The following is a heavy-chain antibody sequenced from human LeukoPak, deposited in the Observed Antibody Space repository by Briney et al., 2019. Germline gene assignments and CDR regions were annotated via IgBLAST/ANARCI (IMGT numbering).Heavy chain of an antibody. D-gene: IGHD3-22*01. CDR1: GGSISSYY. J-gene: IGHJ4*02. CDR2: ISDSGST. Sequence: SETLSLTCTVSGGSISSYYWSWIRQPPGKGLEWTGYISDSGSTHYNPSLKSRLTISVDTSKNQFSLKLSSVTAADTAVYYCARLRALSYYDSSGDLYYFEYWGQGTLVTVSS. V-gene: IGHV4-59*01. CDR3: ARLRALSYYDSSGDLYYFEY.